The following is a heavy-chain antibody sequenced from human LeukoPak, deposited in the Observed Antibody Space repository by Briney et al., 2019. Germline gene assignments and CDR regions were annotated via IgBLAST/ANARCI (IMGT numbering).Heavy chain of an antibody. CDR3: ARGLYYYGTDAFDI. CDR2: ISASGNYI. D-gene: IGHD3-16*01. Sequence: TGGSLRLSCAALGFSFSSYSMDWVRQAPGRGLEWVSSISASGNYIYYADSVKGRFTISRDSAENSLYLQMNSLGAEDTAVYYCARGLYYYGTDAFDIWGQGTMVTVS. CDR1: GFSFSSYS. J-gene: IGHJ3*02. V-gene: IGHV3-21*01.